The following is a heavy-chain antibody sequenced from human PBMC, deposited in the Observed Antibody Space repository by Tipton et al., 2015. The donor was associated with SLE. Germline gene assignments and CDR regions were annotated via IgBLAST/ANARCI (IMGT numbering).Heavy chain of an antibody. Sequence: SLRLSCAASGFTFSSYGMHWVRQAPGKGLEWVAVIGYDGSNKYYADSVKGRFTISRDNSKNTLYLQMNSLIAEDTAVYYCAKEGERYSSGWYQYYYYGMDVWGQGTSVTVSS. CDR2: IGYDGSNK. V-gene: IGHV3-30*02. J-gene: IGHJ6*02. D-gene: IGHD6-19*01. CDR1: GFTFSSYG. CDR3: AKEGERYSSGWYQYYYYGMDV.